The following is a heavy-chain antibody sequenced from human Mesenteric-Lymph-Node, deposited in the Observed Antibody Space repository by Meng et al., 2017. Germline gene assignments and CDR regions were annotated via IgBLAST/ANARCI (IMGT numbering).Heavy chain of an antibody. V-gene: IGHV4-4*07. D-gene: IGHD3-10*01. CDR2: IYPSGST. CDR3: ARGVYYYGLGSRDTKFDP. Sequence: SETLSLTCTVSGGSISVYYWSWIRQPAGKGLEWIGRIYPSGSTNYNPSLKSRVTMSRDTSKNQVSLKLSSVTAADTAVYYCARGVYYYGLGSRDTKFDPWGQGTLVTVSP. CDR1: GGSISVYY. J-gene: IGHJ5*02.